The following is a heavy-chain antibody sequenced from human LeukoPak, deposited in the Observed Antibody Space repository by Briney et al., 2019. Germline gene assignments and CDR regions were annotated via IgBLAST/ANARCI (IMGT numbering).Heavy chain of an antibody. CDR2: ISTYNGDT. J-gene: IGHJ4*02. Sequence: ASVKVSCKASGYTFNIYGISWVRQAPGQGLEWMGWISTYNGDTNYVQNLQGRVTMTTDTSTSTAYMELMSLRSDDTAVYYCLRDAQRPRLTPDYWGQGTLVTVSS. D-gene: IGHD6-25*01. CDR1: GYTFNIYG. CDR3: LRDAQRPRLTPDY. V-gene: IGHV1-18*01.